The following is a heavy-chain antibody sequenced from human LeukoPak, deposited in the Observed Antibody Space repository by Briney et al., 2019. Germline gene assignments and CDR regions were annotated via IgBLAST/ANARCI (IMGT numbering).Heavy chain of an antibody. CDR1: GGSISSSSYY. D-gene: IGHD3-10*01. Sequence: PSETLSLTCTVSGGSISSSSYYWGWIRQPPGKGLEWIGSIYYSGSTYYNPSLKSRVTMSVDTSKNQFSLKLSSVTAADTAVYYCASRSVRGVTHLDYWGQGTLVTVSS. J-gene: IGHJ4*02. V-gene: IGHV4-39*07. CDR3: ASRSVRGVTHLDY. CDR2: IYYSGST.